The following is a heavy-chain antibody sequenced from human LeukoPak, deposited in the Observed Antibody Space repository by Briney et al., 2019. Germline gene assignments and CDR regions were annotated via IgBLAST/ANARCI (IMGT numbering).Heavy chain of an antibody. V-gene: IGHV3-15*07. CDR2: IKSKSDGGTT. J-gene: IGHJ6*02. Sequence: PGGSLRLSCAASGFTFSNGWMNWVRQAPGKGLEWVGRIKSKSDGGTTDHAAPVKGRFTISRDDSKNTLYLQMNSLKTEDTAVYYCTTDSAGLAAARLYYFYYGMDVWGQGTTVIVSS. CDR1: GFTFSNGW. CDR3: TTDSAGLAAARLYYFYYGMDV. D-gene: IGHD6-13*01.